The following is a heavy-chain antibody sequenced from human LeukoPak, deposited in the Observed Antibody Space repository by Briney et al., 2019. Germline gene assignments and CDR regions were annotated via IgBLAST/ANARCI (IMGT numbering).Heavy chain of an antibody. CDR3: ARVGSYCMDV. D-gene: IGHD1-26*01. V-gene: IGHV4-59*01. CDR2: VHDSGST. J-gene: IGHJ6*03. CDR1: GGSISSYY. Sequence: SVTLSLTCSVSGGSISSYYWSWIRQPPGKGLEYIGHVHDSGSTNYDPSLKSRVTISIDTSKNQFSLKLSSVAAADTAVYYCARVGSYCMDVWGKGSTVTVSS.